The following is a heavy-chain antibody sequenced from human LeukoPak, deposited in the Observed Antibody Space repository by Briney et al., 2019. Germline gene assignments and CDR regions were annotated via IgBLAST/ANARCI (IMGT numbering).Heavy chain of an antibody. Sequence: PSETLSLTCTVSGGSVSRYYWSWIRQPPGKGLEWIGYMYYSGSTNYNPSLMSRVTISVDTSKNQFSLKLSSVTAADTAVYYCARDVRAVAGTNWFDPWGQGTLVTVSS. CDR2: MYYSGST. CDR1: GGSVSRYY. V-gene: IGHV4-59*02. J-gene: IGHJ5*02. CDR3: ARDVRAVAGTNWFDP. D-gene: IGHD6-19*01.